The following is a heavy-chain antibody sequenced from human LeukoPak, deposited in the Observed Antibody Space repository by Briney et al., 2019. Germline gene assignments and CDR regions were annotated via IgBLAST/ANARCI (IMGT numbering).Heavy chain of an antibody. Sequence: SVKVSCKASGGTFSSYAISWVRQAPGQGLEWMGGIIPIFGTANYAQKFQGRVTITTDESTSTAYMELSSLRSEDTAVYYCARRYVDLNWFDPWGQGTLVTVSS. CDR3: ARRYVDLNWFDP. CDR1: GGTFSSYA. D-gene: IGHD4-17*01. CDR2: IIPIFGTA. V-gene: IGHV1-69*05. J-gene: IGHJ5*02.